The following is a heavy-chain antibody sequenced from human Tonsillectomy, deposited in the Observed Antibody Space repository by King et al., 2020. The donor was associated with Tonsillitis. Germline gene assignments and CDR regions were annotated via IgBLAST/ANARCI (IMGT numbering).Heavy chain of an antibody. D-gene: IGHD5-18*01. CDR2: IWYDGSNK. CDR1: GFTFSSYG. CDR3: ARDVKRGYSFGSVDY. V-gene: IGHV3-33*01. J-gene: IGHJ4*02. Sequence: VQLVESGGGVVQPGRSLRLSCAASGFTFSSYGMHWVRQAPGKGLEWVAVIWYDGSNKYYADSVKGRFTISRDNSKKTLYLQMNSLRAEDTAVYYCARDVKRGYSFGSVDYWGQGTLVTVSS.